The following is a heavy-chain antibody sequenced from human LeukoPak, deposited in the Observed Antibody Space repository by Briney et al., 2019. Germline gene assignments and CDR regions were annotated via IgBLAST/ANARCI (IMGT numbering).Heavy chain of an antibody. CDR3: ARDSPDYDFWSGYYTGYYYYGMDV. J-gene: IGHJ6*02. D-gene: IGHD3-3*01. Sequence: ASVKVSCKASGYTFTSYYMHWVRQAPGQGLEWMGWISAYNGNTNYAQKLQGRVTMTTDTSTSTAYMELRSLRSDDTAVYYCARDSPDYDFWSGYYTGYYYYGMDVWGQGTTVTVSS. CDR2: ISAYNGNT. CDR1: GYTFTSYY. V-gene: IGHV1-18*04.